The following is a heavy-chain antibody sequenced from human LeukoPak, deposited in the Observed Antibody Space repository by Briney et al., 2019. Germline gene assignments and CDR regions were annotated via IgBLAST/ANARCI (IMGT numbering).Heavy chain of an antibody. D-gene: IGHD3-22*01. V-gene: IGHV3-20*01. CDR2: INWNGGST. J-gene: IGHJ5*02. Sequence: GGSLRLSCAASGFTFGDYGMSWVRQAPGKGLEWVSGINWNGGSTGYADSVKGRFTISRDNAKNSLYLQMNSLRAEDTALYHCARELRDYYDSSGSNWFDPWGQGTLVTVSS. CDR1: GFTFGDYG. CDR3: ARELRDYYDSSGSNWFDP.